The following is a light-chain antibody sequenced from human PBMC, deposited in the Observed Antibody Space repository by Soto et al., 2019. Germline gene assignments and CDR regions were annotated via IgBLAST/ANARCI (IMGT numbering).Light chain of an antibody. CDR2: GAS. CDR1: RSVSSSY. CDR3: QQYDTSPWT. V-gene: IGKV3-20*01. Sequence: EIVLTQSPGTLSLSPGERATLSCRASRSVSSSYLAWYQQKPGQAPRLLIYGASSRATGIPDRFSGSGSGTDFTLTIYRLEPEDFAVYYCQQYDTSPWTFGQGTKVDIK. J-gene: IGKJ1*01.